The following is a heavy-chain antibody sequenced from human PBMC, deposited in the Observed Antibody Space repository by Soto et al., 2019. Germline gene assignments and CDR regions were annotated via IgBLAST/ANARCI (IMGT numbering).Heavy chain of an antibody. CDR1: GYTFTSYY. Sequence: ASVKVSCKASGYTFTSYYMHWVRQAPGQGLEWMGIINPSGGSTSYAQKFQGRVTMTRDTSTSTVYMELSSLRSEDTAVYYCARVTNYYYDSSCTDVWGQGTTVTVSS. CDR3: ARVTNYYYDSSCTDV. CDR2: INPSGGST. J-gene: IGHJ6*02. V-gene: IGHV1-46*01. D-gene: IGHD3-22*01.